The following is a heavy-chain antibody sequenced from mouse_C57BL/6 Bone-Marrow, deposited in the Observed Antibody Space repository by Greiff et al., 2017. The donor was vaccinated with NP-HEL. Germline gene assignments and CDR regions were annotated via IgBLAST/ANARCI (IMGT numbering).Heavy chain of an antibody. CDR3: ASSLTDY. J-gene: IGHJ4*01. CDR1: GFTFSSYA. V-gene: IGHV5-4*03. Sequence: EVNLVESGGGLVKPGGSLKLSCAASGFTFSSYAMSWVRQTPEKRLEWVATISDGGSYTYYPDNVKGRFTISRDNAKNNLYLQMSHLKSEDTAMYYCASSLTDYWGQGTSVTVSS. CDR2: ISDGGSYT. D-gene: IGHD6-2*01.